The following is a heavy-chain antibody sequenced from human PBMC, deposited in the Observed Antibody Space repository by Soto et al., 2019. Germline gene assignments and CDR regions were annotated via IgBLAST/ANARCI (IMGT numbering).Heavy chain of an antibody. CDR1: GFSFSTYA. J-gene: IGHJ3*01. Sequence: GGSLRLSCTASGFSFSTYAMYWVRQAPGKGPEWVAIISYDGSNAQYADSVKGRFTVARDNSKNTLYLQMHSLTAEDAAVYYCARDGGGFGELLLNSYGAFDLWGQGKLVTVS. D-gene: IGHD3-10*01. CDR2: ISYDGSNA. V-gene: IGHV3-30*04. CDR3: ARDGGGFGELLLNSYGAFDL.